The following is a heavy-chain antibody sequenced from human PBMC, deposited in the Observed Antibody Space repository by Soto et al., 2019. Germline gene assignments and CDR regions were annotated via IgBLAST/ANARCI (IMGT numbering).Heavy chain of an antibody. Sequence: ASVKVSCKASGYTFTNYGISWVRQAPGQGLEWMGWINVYNGNTKYSQKFQGRVTITRDTSASTAYMELSSLRSEDTAVYYCARSVSWGEGSGSYSLYYYYYGMDVWGQGTTVTVSS. D-gene: IGHD3-10*01. CDR1: GYTFTNYG. V-gene: IGHV1-18*01. CDR2: INVYNGNT. J-gene: IGHJ6*02. CDR3: ARSVSWGEGSGSYSLYYYYYGMDV.